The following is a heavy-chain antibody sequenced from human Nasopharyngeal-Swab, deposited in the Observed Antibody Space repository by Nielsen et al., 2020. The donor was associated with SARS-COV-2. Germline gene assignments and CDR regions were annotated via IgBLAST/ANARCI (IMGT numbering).Heavy chain of an antibody. CDR3: ARASGDYWYYYYGMDV. CDR1: GGSISSGGYY. V-gene: IGHV4-31*03. CDR2: IYYSGST. J-gene: IGHJ6*02. Sequence: SETLSLTCTVSGGSISSGGYYWSWIRQHPGKGLEWIWYIYYSGSTYYNPSLKSRVTISVDTSKNQFSLKLSSVTAADTAVYYCARASGDYWYYYYGMDVWGQGTTVTVSS. D-gene: IGHD4-17*01.